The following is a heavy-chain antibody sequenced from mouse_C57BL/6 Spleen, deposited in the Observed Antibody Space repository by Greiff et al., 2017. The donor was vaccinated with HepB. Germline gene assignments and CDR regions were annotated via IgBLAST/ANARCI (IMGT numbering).Heavy chain of an antibody. CDR2: ISDGGSYT. CDR1: GFTFSSYA. CDR3: ARGGSNYRYYFDD. Sequence: EVQLVESGGGLVKPGGSLKLSCAASGFTFSSYAMSWVRQTPEKRLEWVATISDGGSYTYYPDNVKGRFTISRDNAKNNLYLQMSHLKSEDTAMYYCARGGSNYRYYFDDWGQGTTLTVSS. D-gene: IGHD2-5*01. J-gene: IGHJ2*01. V-gene: IGHV5-4*01.